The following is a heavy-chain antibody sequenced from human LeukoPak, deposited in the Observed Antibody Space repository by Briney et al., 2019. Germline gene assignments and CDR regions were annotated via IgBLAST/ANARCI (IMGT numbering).Heavy chain of an antibody. CDR3: TRQRRGTYYAFDS. CDR1: GFSISDYY. J-gene: IGHJ4*02. D-gene: IGHD3-16*01. CDR2: ITSGGAST. V-gene: IGHV3-11*01. Sequence: PGGSLRLSCDASGFSISDYYMSWIRQSPGKGLEWISYITSGGASTNYADSVKGRFTISRDKAKNSVALQLNSLRAEDTAVYYCTRQRRGTYYAFDSWGQGILVTVSS.